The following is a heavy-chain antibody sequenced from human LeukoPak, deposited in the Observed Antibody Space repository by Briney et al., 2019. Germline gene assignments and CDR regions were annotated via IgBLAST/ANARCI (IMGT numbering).Heavy chain of an antibody. CDR3: ARGGAVGAISLSDY. CDR1: GFTFSSYS. J-gene: IGHJ4*02. D-gene: IGHD1-26*01. Sequence: GGSLRLSCAASGFTFSSYSMNWVRQAPGKGLEWVSSISSSSSYIYYADSVKGRLTISRDNAKNSLYLQMNSLRAEDTAVYYCARGGAVGAISLSDYWGQGTLVTVSS. V-gene: IGHV3-21*01. CDR2: ISSSSSYI.